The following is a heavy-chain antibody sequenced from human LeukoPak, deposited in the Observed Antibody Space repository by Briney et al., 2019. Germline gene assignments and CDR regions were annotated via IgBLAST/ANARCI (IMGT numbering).Heavy chain of an antibody. J-gene: IGHJ4*02. CDR3: ARGHGAGPYYFDY. Sequence: SETLSLTCAVYGGSFSGYYWSWVRQPPGKGLEWIGEINHSGSTNYNPSLKSRVTISVDTSKNQFSLKLSSVTAADTAVYYCARGHGAGPYYFDYWGQGTLVTVSS. V-gene: IGHV4-34*01. CDR1: GGSFSGYY. CDR2: INHSGST. D-gene: IGHD6-19*01.